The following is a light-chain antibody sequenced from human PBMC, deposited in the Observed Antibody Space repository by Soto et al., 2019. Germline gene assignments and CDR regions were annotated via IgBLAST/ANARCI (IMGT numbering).Light chain of an antibody. J-gene: IGKJ5*01. CDR3: QQRSNWIT. CDR1: QSVSSY. V-gene: IGKV3-11*01. Sequence: ILLTQSPATLSLSPGERATLSCRASQSVSSYLAWYQQKPGQAPRLLIHDASNRATGIPARLSGSGSGTDFTLTISSLEPEDFAVYYCQQRSNWITFGQGTRLEIK. CDR2: DAS.